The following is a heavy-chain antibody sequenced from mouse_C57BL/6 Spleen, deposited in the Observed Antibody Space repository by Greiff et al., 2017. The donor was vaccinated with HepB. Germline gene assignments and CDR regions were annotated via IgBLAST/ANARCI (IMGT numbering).Heavy chain of an antibody. V-gene: IGHV1-69*01. CDR1: GYTFTSYW. J-gene: IGHJ3*01. CDR2: IDPSDSYT. Sequence: QVQLQQPGAELVMPGASVKLSCKASGYTFTSYWMHWVKQRPGQGLEWIGEIDPSDSYTNYNQKFKGKSTLTVDKSSSTAYMQLSSLTSEDSAVYYCARHYDDDEGIAYWGQGTLVTVSA. CDR3: ARHYDDDEGIAY. D-gene: IGHD2-4*01.